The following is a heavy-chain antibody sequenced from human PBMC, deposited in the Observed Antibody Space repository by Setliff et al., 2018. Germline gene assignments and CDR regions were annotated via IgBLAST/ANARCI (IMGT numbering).Heavy chain of an antibody. D-gene: IGHD4-17*01. Sequence: SETLSLTCTVSGGSISSYYWSWIRQPAGKGLEWIGHIYIGGSANYNPSLKSRVTMSIDTAKNQFSLKLTSVTAADTAVHYCAGGRRYDYGWDFDYWGQGTLVTVSS. CDR2: IYIGGSA. CDR3: AGGRRYDYGWDFDY. V-gene: IGHV4-4*07. CDR1: GGSISSYY. J-gene: IGHJ4*02.